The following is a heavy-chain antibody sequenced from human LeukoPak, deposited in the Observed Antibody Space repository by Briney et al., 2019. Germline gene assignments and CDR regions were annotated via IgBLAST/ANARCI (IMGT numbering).Heavy chain of an antibody. V-gene: IGHV6-1*01. J-gene: IGHJ5*02. CDR3: ARGYWLNNWFDP. CDR2: TYYRSKWYN. CDR1: GDSVSSNSAA. D-gene: IGHD2-8*02. Sequence: SQTLSLTCAISGDSVSSNSAAWNWIRQSPSRGLEWLGGTYYRSKWYNDYAVSVKSRITINPDTSKSQFSLQLNSVTPEDTAVYYCARGYWLNNWFDPWGQGTLVTVSS.